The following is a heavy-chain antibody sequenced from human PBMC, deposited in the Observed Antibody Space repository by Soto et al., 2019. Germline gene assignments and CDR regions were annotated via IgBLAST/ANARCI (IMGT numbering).Heavy chain of an antibody. Sequence: EVQLLESGGGLVQPGGSLRLSCAASGFTFSSYAMSWVRQAPGKGLEWVSAISGSGGSTYYADSMKGRFTISRDNSKNTLYLQMDSLRAEDTAVYYCAKRVAGIAEFGYFDYWGPGTLVTVSS. J-gene: IGHJ4*02. CDR2: ISGSGGST. D-gene: IGHD6-13*01. V-gene: IGHV3-23*01. CDR1: GFTFSSYA. CDR3: AKRVAGIAEFGYFDY.